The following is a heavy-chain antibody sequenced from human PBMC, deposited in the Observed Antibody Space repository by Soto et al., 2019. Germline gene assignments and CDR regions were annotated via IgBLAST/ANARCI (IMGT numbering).Heavy chain of an antibody. Sequence: QVHLVQSGAEVKKPGASVKVSCKASGYTFTSYGIAWMRQAPVQGLEWMGWISAYNGNTDYAQKVHGRVTMTSDTSTGTAYMELGSLRSDDTAVYYCARAVATIPLWFPDYWGHGTLVTVSS. CDR1: GYTFTSYG. CDR3: ARAVATIPLWFPDY. V-gene: IGHV1-18*01. D-gene: IGHD5-12*01. CDR2: ISAYNGNT. J-gene: IGHJ4*01.